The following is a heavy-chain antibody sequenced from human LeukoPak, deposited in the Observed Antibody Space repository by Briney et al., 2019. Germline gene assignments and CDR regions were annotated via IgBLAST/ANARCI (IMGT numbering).Heavy chain of an antibody. Sequence: GGSLRLSCAVSGFTFSDHFLDWVRQAPGKGLEWVGRSRNKARSYTTEYAASVKGRFTISRDDSKNSLYLQMNSLNIDDTAVYYCVRVGFVAGSDYLDSWGQGTQVTVSS. CDR2: SRNKARSYTT. J-gene: IGHJ4*02. CDR3: VRVGFVAGSDYLDS. CDR1: GFTFSDHF. V-gene: IGHV3-72*01. D-gene: IGHD6-19*01.